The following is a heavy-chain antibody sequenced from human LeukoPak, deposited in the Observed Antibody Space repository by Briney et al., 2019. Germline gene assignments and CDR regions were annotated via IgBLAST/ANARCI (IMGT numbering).Heavy chain of an antibody. CDR1: GGSISSGGYS. Sequence: PSQTLSLTCAVSGGSISSGGYSWSWIRQPPGKGLEWIGYIYHSGSTYYNPSLKSRVTISVDTSKNQFSLKLSSVTAADTAVYYCARDRGSSWVDYWGQGTLVTVSS. CDR2: IYHSGST. V-gene: IGHV4-30-2*01. CDR3: ARDRGSSWVDY. D-gene: IGHD6-13*01. J-gene: IGHJ4*02.